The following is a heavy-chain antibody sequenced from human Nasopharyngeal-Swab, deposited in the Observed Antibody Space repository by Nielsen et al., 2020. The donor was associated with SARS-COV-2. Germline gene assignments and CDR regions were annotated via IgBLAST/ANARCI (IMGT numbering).Heavy chain of an antibody. D-gene: IGHD6-19*01. Sequence: SETLSLTCTVSGGSISSSSYYWGWIRQPPGKGLEWIGSIYYSGSTYYNPSLKSRVTISVDTSKNQFSLKLSSVTAADTAVYYCARATTPIAVAGPRGWYFDLWGRGTLVTVSS. CDR2: IYYSGST. V-gene: IGHV4-39*07. CDR3: ARATTPIAVAGPRGWYFDL. CDR1: GGSISSSSYY. J-gene: IGHJ2*01.